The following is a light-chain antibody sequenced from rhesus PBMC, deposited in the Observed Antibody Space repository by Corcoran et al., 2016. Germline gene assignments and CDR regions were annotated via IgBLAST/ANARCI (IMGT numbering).Light chain of an antibody. J-gene: IGKJ3*01. V-gene: IGKV1-22*01. CDR2: KAS. CDR3: LQYSSSPFT. CDR1: QSISSW. Sequence: DIQMTQSPSSLSASVGDTVTITCRASQSISSWLDWYQQKPGKAPKLLIYKASSLQSGCPSRFSGSVSGTDFHLTISSLQPEDFATYYCLQYSSSPFTFGPGTKLDIK.